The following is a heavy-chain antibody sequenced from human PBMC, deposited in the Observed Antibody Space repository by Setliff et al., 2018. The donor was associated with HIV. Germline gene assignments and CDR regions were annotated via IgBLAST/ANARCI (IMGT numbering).Heavy chain of an antibody. CDR2: IYHSEYT. Sequence: KTSETLSLTCAVSGGSISSDNWWTWVRQAPGKGLEWIGEIYHSEYTNYNPSLKSRVSMSVDKSKNQFSVKLTSVTAADTAMYYCASFFVTTVTNQDYWGQGTLVTVSS. D-gene: IGHD4-17*01. V-gene: IGHV4-4*02. CDR1: GGSISSDNW. J-gene: IGHJ4*02. CDR3: ASFFVTTVTNQDY.